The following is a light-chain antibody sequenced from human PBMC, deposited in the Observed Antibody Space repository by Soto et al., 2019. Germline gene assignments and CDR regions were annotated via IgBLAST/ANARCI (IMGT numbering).Light chain of an antibody. Sequence: QSALTQPASVSASPGQSIFISCTGTSEDIGAYDYVSWYQQHPGKAPKLILYAVNDRPSGVSSRFSGSKSGNTASLTISGVQPDDEADYYSSSYRSSDTLEVFGTGTKVTVL. CDR2: AVN. CDR3: SSYRSSDTLEV. V-gene: IGLV2-14*01. CDR1: SEDIGAYDY. J-gene: IGLJ1*01.